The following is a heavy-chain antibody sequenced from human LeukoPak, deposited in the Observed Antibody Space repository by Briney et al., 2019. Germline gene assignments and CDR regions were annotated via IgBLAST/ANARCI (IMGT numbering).Heavy chain of an antibody. D-gene: IGHD3-10*01. CDR3: ARVRGRLLDY. Sequence: PSETLSLTCAVYGGSFSGYYWSWIRQPPGKGLEWIGEINHSGSTNYNPSLKSRVTISVDTSKNQFSLKLSSVTAADTAVYYCARVRGRLLDYWGQGTQVTVSS. J-gene: IGHJ4*02. V-gene: IGHV4-34*01. CDR1: GGSFSGYY. CDR2: INHSGST.